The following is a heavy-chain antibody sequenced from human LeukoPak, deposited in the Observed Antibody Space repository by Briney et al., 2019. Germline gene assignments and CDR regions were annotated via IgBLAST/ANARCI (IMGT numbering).Heavy chain of an antibody. Sequence: ASVKVSCKASGYTFTSYDINWVRQATGQGLEWMGWMNPNSGNTGYAQKFQGRVTITRNTSISTAYMELSSLRSEDTAVYYCARPRKNLRFFDYWGQGTLVTVSS. CDR3: ARPRKNLRFFDY. J-gene: IGHJ4*02. D-gene: IGHD3-3*01. CDR2: MNPNSGNT. V-gene: IGHV1-8*03. CDR1: GYTFTSYD.